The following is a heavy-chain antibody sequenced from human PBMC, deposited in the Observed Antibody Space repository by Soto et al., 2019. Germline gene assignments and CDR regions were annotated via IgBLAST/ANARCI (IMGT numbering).Heavy chain of an antibody. D-gene: IGHD6-19*01. CDR2: VYYTGST. CDR3: ARSVAVPGAHIDY. J-gene: IGHJ4*02. V-gene: IGHV4-59*01. CDR1: GGSISGSY. Sequence: TLSLTCSVSGGSISGSYWSWIRQSPGKGLEWLGYVYYTGSTNYSPSLRSRVSISVDTSKNEFSLRLSSVTAADTTVYFCARSVAVPGAHIDYWGQGTQVTVSS.